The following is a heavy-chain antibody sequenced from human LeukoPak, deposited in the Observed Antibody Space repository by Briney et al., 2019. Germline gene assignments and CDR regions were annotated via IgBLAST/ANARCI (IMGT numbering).Heavy chain of an antibody. CDR1: GYXFTSYW. D-gene: IGHD4-17*01. CDR3: ARHDYGDQGDDY. Sequence: GESLKISCNGSGYXFTSYWISWVRQMPGKGLEWMGRIDPSDSYTNYSPSFQGHVTISADKSISTAYLQWSSLKASDTAMYYCARHDYGDQGDDYWGQGTLVTVSS. V-gene: IGHV5-10-1*01. J-gene: IGHJ4*02. CDR2: IDPSDSYT.